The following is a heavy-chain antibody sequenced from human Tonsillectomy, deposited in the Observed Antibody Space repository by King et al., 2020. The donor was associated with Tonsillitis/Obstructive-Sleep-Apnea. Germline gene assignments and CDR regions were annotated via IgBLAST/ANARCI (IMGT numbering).Heavy chain of an antibody. D-gene: IGHD6-19*01. Sequence: VQLLESGGGLVQPGGSLRLSCAVSGFTFSSYAMSWVRQAPGKGLEWVSAISGSGAITYYADSVKGRFTISRDNSKNTLYLQMNSLRAEDTAVYYCAKDLGPGFSSGWYDYYYYMDVWGKGTTGTVS. V-gene: IGHV3-23*01. CDR1: GFTFSSYA. CDR2: ISGSGAIT. J-gene: IGHJ6*03. CDR3: AKDLGPGFSSGWYDYYYYMDV.